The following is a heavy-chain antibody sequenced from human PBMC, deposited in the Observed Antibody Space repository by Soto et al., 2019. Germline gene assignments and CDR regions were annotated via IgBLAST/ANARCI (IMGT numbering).Heavy chain of an antibody. CDR1: GGSFSGYY. Sequence: QVHLQQWGAGLLKPSETLSLTCAVYGGSFSGYYWSWVRQPPGKGLEWIGEINHSGGTNYNPSLRTVLTISVYTVQNQCSLKLYSATAADTAIYFCARGQWELRFDPWGQGTLVTVSS. CDR2: INHSGGT. CDR3: ARGQWELRFDP. D-gene: IGHD1-26*01. V-gene: IGHV4-34*01. J-gene: IGHJ5*02.